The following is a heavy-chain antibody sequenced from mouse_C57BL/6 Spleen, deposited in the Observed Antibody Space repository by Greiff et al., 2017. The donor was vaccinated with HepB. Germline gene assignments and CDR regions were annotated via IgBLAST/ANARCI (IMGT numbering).Heavy chain of an antibody. Sequence: EVKLMESGEGLVKPGGSLKLSCAASGFTFSSYAMSWVRQTPEKRLEWVAYISSGGDYIYYADTVKGRFTISRDNARNTLYLQMSSLKSEDTAMYYCTREGSLYAMDYWGQGTSVTVSS. V-gene: IGHV5-9-1*02. J-gene: IGHJ4*01. CDR2: ISSGGDYI. CDR1: GFTFSSYA. CDR3: TREGSLYAMDY.